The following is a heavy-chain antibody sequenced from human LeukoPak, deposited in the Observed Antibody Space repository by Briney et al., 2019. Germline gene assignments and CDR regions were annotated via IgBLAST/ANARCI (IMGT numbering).Heavy chain of an antibody. V-gene: IGHV3-74*01. CDR3: VTTWGAHYWYFDL. CDR1: GFTFGTYW. D-gene: IGHD1-26*01. CDR2: ISSDGSAT. Sequence: GGSLRLSCAASGFTFGTYWMHWVRQAPGKGLVWVARISSDGSATIYTDSVRGRFTISRDNPKNTLYLQMNSLRAEDTAVYYCVTTWGAHYWYFDLWGRGALVTVSS. J-gene: IGHJ2*01.